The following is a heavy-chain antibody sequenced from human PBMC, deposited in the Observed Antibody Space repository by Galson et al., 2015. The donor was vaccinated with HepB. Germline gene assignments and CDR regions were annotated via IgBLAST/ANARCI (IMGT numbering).Heavy chain of an antibody. Sequence: SLRLSCAASGFTVSSNYMSWVRQAPGKGLEWVSVIYSGGSTYYADSVKGRFTISRDNSKNTLYLQMNSLRAEDTAVYYCARGGIVVVTAMQSPHYFDYWGQGTLVTVSS. CDR3: ARGGIVVVTAMQSPHYFDY. D-gene: IGHD2-21*02. V-gene: IGHV3-66*01. CDR1: GFTVSSNY. CDR2: IYSGGST. J-gene: IGHJ4*02.